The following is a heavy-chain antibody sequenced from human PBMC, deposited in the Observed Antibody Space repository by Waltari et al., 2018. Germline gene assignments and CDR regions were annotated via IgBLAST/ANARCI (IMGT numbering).Heavy chain of an antibody. J-gene: IGHJ3*02. V-gene: IGHV4-4*07. CDR2: IYTSGST. CDR1: GGSISSYY. D-gene: IGHD6-13*01. CDR3: ARDRGSSSWRDAFDI. Sequence: QVQLQESGPGLVKPSETLSLTCTVSGGSISSYYLTWIRQPAGKGLEWIGRIYTSGSTNYNPSLKSRVTMSVDTSKNQFSLKLSSVTAADTAVYYCARDRGSSSWRDAFDIWGQGTMATVSS.